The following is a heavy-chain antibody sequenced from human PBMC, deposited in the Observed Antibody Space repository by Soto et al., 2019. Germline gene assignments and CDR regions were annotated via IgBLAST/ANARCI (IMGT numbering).Heavy chain of an antibody. CDR3: ARWRNYYDSSGYYYINYFDY. V-gene: IGHV4-30-4*01. Sequence: SETLSLTCTVSGGSISSGDYYWSWIRQPPGKGLEWIGYIYYSGSTYYNPSLKSRVTISVDTSKNQFSLKLSSVTAADTAVYYCARWRNYYDSSGYYYINYFDYWGQGTLVTVSS. CDR1: GGSISSGDYY. J-gene: IGHJ4*02. CDR2: IYYSGST. D-gene: IGHD3-22*01.